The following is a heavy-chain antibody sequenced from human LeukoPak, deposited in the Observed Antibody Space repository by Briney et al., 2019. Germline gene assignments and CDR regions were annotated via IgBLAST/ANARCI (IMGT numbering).Heavy chain of an antibody. V-gene: IGHV4-34*01. J-gene: IGHJ3*01. CDR2: INHSGST. Sequence: SETLSLTCAVYGGSFSGYYWSWICQPPGKGLEWIGEINHSGSTNYNPSLKSRVTISVDTSKNQFSLKLSSVTAADTAVYYCARAGLMTYAVWGQGTMVTVSS. CDR1: GGSFSGYY. CDR3: ARAGLMTYAV. D-gene: IGHD2-21*02.